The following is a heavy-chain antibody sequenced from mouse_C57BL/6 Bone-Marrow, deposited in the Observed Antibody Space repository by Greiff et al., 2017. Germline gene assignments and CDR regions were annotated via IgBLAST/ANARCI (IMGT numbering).Heavy chain of an antibody. Sequence: VQLQQSGPELVKPGASVKISCKASGYSFTDYNMNWVKQSNGKSLEWIGVINPNDGTTSYNQKFKGKATLTVDQSSRTAYMQLNNLTSEDAAVYYCARCYYYDYAMDYWGQGTSATVSS. CDR1: GYSFTDYN. CDR3: ARCYYYDYAMDY. CDR2: INPNDGTT. V-gene: IGHV1-39*01. D-gene: IGHD2-4*01. J-gene: IGHJ4*01.